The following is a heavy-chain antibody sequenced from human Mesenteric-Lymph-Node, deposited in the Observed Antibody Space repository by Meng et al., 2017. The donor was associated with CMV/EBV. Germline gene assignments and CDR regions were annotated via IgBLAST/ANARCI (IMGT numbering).Heavy chain of an antibody. CDR3: ARHQRWLKSEGGFNY. V-gene: IGHV4-34*01. CDR2: INHSGST. J-gene: IGHJ4*02. D-gene: IGHD4-23*01. Sequence: VQLQQWGAGLLKPPQTLSLPCAVLGGSFSGYYWSGIRPPPGKGLEWIGEINHSGSTNYNPSLKSRVTISVDTSKNQFSLKLSSVTAADTAVYYCARHQRWLKSEGGFNYWGQGTLVTVSS. CDR1: GGSFSGYY.